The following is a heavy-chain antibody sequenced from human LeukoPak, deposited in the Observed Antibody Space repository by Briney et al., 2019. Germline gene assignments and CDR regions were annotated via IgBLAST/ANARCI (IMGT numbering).Heavy chain of an antibody. Sequence: ASVKVSCKASGYTFTGYYMHWVRQAPGQGLEWMGWINPNSGGTNYAQKFQGRVTMTRDTSISTAYMELSRLRSDDTAVYYCARGDNWNIGAFDIWGQGTMVTVSS. CDR2: INPNSGGT. V-gene: IGHV1-2*02. CDR1: GYTFTGYY. CDR3: ARGDNWNIGAFDI. D-gene: IGHD1/OR15-1a*01. J-gene: IGHJ3*02.